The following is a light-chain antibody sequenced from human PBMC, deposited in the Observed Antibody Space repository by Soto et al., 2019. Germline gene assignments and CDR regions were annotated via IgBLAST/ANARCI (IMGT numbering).Light chain of an antibody. CDR3: QSYDSSLSDVV. V-gene: IGLV1-40*01. J-gene: IGLJ1*01. CDR2: ANY. Sequence: QSVLTQPPSVSGGPGQRVTICCTGSSSNIGAGYDVHWYQQLPGAAPKLLIYANYNRPSGVPDRFSGSKSGTSASLAITGLKAEDEADYYCQSYDSSLSDVVFGTGTKVTVL. CDR1: SSNIGAGYD.